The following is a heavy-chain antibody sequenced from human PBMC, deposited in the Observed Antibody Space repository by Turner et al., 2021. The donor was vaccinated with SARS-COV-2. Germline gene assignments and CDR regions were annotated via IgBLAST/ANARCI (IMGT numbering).Heavy chain of an antibody. J-gene: IGHJ4*02. CDR3: ARAKFYYYDSSGYQYYFDY. CDR1: GGTFSSYA. Sequence: QVQLVQSGAEVKKPGSSVKVSCKASGGTFSSYAINWVRQAPGQGLERMGRIIPILGIANYAQKFQGRVTITADKSTSTAYMELSSLRSEDTAVYYCARAKFYYYDSSGYQYYFDYWGQGTLVTVSS. D-gene: IGHD3-22*01. V-gene: IGHV1-69*04. CDR2: IIPILGIA.